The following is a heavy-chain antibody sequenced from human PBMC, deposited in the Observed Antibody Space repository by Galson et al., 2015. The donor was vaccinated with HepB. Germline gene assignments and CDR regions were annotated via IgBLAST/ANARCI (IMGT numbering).Heavy chain of an antibody. CDR1: RFTFSSFG. CDR2: ISYDGGNK. Sequence: SLRLSCAASRFTFSSFGVHWVRQAPGKGLEWVAVISYDGGNKHYADSVKGRFTISRDNSKNTLYLQMNSLRVEDTAVYYCASEEDECSGGSCYSYFVYWGQGTLATVSS. D-gene: IGHD2-15*01. V-gene: IGHV3-30*03. J-gene: IGHJ4*02. CDR3: ASEEDECSGGSCYSYFVY.